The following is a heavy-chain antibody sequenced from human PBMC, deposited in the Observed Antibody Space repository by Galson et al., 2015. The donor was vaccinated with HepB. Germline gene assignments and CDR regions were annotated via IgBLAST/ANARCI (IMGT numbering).Heavy chain of an antibody. CDR3: ASETSVAVTDGFDY. CDR2: TYYRSKWHN. V-gene: IGHV6-1*01. Sequence: CAISGDSVSSNSAAWNWIRQSPSRGLEWLGRTYYRSKWHNDFAVSVKSRITINPDTSKNQFSLQLNSVTPEDTAVYYCASETSVAVTDGFDYWGQGTLVTVSS. D-gene: IGHD6-19*01. J-gene: IGHJ4*02. CDR1: GDSVSSNSAA.